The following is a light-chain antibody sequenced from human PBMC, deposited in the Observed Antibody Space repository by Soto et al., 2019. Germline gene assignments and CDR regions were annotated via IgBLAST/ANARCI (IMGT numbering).Light chain of an antibody. V-gene: IGLV2-23*01. CDR1: NSDVGGNNY. J-gene: IGLJ1*01. CDR3: CSYAGSVYV. CDR2: EGS. Sequence: ALTQPASVSGSPGQPITISCTGTNSDVGGNNYVSWYQQHPGKAPKLMIYEGSKRPSGVSNRFSGSKSGNTASLTISGLQAEDEADYYCCSYAGSVYVFGTGTKVTVL.